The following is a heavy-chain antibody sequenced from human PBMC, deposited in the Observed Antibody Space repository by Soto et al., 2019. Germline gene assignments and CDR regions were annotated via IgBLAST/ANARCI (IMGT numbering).Heavy chain of an antibody. CDR3: ARDDGYSGYGYYYYYYGMDV. D-gene: IGHD5-12*01. CDR1: GFTFSSYW. Sequence: PGGSLRLSCAASGFTFSSYWMHWVRQAPGKGLVWVSRINSDGSSTSYVDSVKGRFTISRDNAKNTLYLQMNSLRAEDTAVYYCARDDGYSGYGYYYYYYGMDVWGQGTTVTVSS. CDR2: INSDGSST. V-gene: IGHV3-74*01. J-gene: IGHJ6*02.